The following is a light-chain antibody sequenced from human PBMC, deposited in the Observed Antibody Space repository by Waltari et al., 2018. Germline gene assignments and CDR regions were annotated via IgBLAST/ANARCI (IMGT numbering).Light chain of an antibody. J-gene: IGLJ3*02. Sequence: QSALTQPPSAAGSPGQSVTISCTGTSRDVGGYNYVSWYQQHPGKAPKLLIYEVTKRPSGVPDRFSGSKSGKTAALTVSGLQVEDEGDYYCSSFAGRDNFGVFGGGTKLTVL. V-gene: IGLV2-8*01. CDR2: EVT. CDR1: SRDVGGYNY. CDR3: SSFAGRDNFGV.